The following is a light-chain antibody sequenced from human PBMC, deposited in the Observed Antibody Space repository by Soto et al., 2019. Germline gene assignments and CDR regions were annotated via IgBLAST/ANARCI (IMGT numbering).Light chain of an antibody. CDR1: QSFTSNY. V-gene: IGKV3-20*01. CDR3: QQYGGSVWT. J-gene: IGKJ1*01. Sequence: EIVLTQSPDTLSLSPGERATLSCRASQSFTSNYLAWYQQRPGQAPRLLVYGVSSRATGIPDRFSGSGSGTDFTLTISRLEPEDFAVYFCQQYGGSVWTFGQGTKVRIK. CDR2: GVS.